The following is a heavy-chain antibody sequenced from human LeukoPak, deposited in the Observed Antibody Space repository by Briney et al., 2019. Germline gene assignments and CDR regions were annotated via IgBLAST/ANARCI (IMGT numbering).Heavy chain of an antibody. D-gene: IGHD2-15*01. V-gene: IGHV3-23*01. CDR3: AKEARPGYCSGGSCSWFDP. CDR1: GFTFSNYA. J-gene: IGHJ5*02. CDR2: ISGSGGST. Sequence: GGSLRLSCAASGFTFSNYAMTWVRQAPGKGLQWVSAISGSGGSTYYADSVKGRFTTSRDNLKNTLYLQVNSLRVEDTAVYYCAKEARPGYCSGGSCSWFDPWGQGALVTVSS.